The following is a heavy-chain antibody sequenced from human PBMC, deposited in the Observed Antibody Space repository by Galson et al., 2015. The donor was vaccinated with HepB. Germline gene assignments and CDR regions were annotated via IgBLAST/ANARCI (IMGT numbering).Heavy chain of an antibody. CDR2: IIPIFGTA. CDR1: GYTFTSYA. J-gene: IGHJ5*02. V-gene: IGHV1-69*06. Sequence: SVKVSCKASGYTFTSYAMNWVRQAPGQGLEWMGGIIPIFGTANYAQKFQGRVTITADKSTSTAYMELSSLRSEDTAVYYCARMGTSLGYCSGGSCYGDWFDPWGQGTLVTVSS. CDR3: ARMGTSLGYCSGGSCYGDWFDP. D-gene: IGHD2-15*01.